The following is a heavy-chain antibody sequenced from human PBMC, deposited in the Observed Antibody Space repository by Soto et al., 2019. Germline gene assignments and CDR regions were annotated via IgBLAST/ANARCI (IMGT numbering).Heavy chain of an antibody. D-gene: IGHD3-16*01. J-gene: IGHJ4*02. Sequence: SETLSPTCTVSGGSMSSHYWTWLRQPPGKGLEWIGYISYSGSTYYNPSLKSRVTISADTSRNQFSLKLSSVIAADTAVYYCARADPDASVGYWGQGTLVTVSS. CDR2: ISYSGST. CDR3: ARADPDASVGY. V-gene: IGHV4-59*11. CDR1: GGSMSSHY.